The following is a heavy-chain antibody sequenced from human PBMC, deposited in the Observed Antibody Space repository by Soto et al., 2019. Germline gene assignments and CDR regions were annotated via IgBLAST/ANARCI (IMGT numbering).Heavy chain of an antibody. Sequence: EVQLVESGGGLVKPGGSLRLSCAASGFTFSSYSMNWVRQAPGKGLEWVSSISSSSSYIYYADSVKGRFTISRDNAKNSLYLQMNSLRAEDTSVYYWATHGSWGNYGDDVEAMEDFDYWGQGTLVTLSS. CDR2: ISSSSSYI. CDR3: ATHGSWGNYGDDVEAMEDFDY. J-gene: IGHJ4*02. V-gene: IGHV3-21*01. D-gene: IGHD4-17*01. CDR1: GFTFSSYS.